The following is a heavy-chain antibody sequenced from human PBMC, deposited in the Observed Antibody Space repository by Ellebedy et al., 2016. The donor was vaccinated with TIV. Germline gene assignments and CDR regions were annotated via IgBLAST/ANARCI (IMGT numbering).Heavy chain of an antibody. CDR1: GASVNSDYYY. Sequence: SETLSLXXTVSGASVNSDYYYWSWIRHPPGKGLEWIGFIHYSGRTHYNPSVSSLKSRVTISLDMSKNQFSLKLYSVTAADTAVYYCAREERHYYGSGSFDYWGQGSLVTVSS. CDR2: IHYSGRT. D-gene: IGHD3-10*01. J-gene: IGHJ4*02. V-gene: IGHV4-61*01. CDR3: AREERHYYGSGSFDY.